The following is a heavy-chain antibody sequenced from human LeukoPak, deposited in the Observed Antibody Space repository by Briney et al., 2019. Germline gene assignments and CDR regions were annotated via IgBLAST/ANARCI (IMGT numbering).Heavy chain of an antibody. V-gene: IGHV3-48*01. D-gene: IGHD5-12*01. CDR1: GFTFSSYG. CDR3: ARDAGNSGYGCDL. J-gene: IGHJ5*02. CDR2: IRYTGET. Sequence: GGSLRLSCAASGFTFSSYGMNWVRQAPGKGLEWVSHIRYTGETFYADSVKGRFTISKDNARNSLYLQMNDLRGEDTAIYYCARDAGNSGYGCDLWGQGTLVTVSS.